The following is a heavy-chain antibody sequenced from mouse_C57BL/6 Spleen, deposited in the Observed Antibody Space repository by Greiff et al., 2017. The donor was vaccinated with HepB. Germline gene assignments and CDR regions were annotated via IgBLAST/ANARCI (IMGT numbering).Heavy chain of an antibody. Sequence: QVQLQQSGAELARPGASVKMSCKASGYTFTSYTMHWVKQRPGQGLEWIGYINPSSGYTKYNQKFKDKATLTADKSSSTAYMQLSSLTSEDSAVYYCARTFYDYDVGWYFDVWGTGTTVTVSS. CDR2: INPSSGYT. D-gene: IGHD2-4*01. V-gene: IGHV1-4*01. CDR1: GYTFTSYT. CDR3: ARTFYDYDVGWYFDV. J-gene: IGHJ1*03.